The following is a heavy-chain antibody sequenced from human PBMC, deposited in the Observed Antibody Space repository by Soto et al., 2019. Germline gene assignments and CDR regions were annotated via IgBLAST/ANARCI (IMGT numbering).Heavy chain of an antibody. D-gene: IGHD6-13*01. V-gene: IGHV3-30*18. CDR1: GFTFSSYG. J-gene: IGHJ4*02. CDR2: ISYDGSNK. CDR3: AKERIAAAGTNY. Sequence: QVQLVESGGGVVQPGRSLRLSCAASGFTFSSYGMHWVRQAPGKGLEWVAVISYDGSNKYYADSVKGRFTISRDNSKNTLYLQMTSLRAEDTAVYYCAKERIAAAGTNYWGQGTLVTVSS.